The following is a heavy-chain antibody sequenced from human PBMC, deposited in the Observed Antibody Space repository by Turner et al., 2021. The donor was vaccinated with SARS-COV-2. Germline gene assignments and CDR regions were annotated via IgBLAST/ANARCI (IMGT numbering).Heavy chain of an antibody. CDR3: ARDSGVRDYDFWSDYYTTMGMDV. V-gene: IGHV3-21*01. CDR2: INRSRSFR. J-gene: IGHJ6*02. D-gene: IGHD3-3*01. Sequence: EVGLVESGGGVVKPGGALGLSRADFGLPFSSHTMDCVRPEPGKGRERVSPINRSRSFRYFEAAVKGTITISKDHAKNSMSLQTNRLRAEDTAVYYCARDSGVRDYDFWSDYYTTMGMDVWGQGTTVTVSS. CDR1: GLPFSSHT.